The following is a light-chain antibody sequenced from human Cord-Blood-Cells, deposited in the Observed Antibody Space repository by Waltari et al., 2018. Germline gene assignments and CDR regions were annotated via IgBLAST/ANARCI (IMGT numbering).Light chain of an antibody. Sequence: DIQMTQTPSTLSASVGDRANITCRASQSISNWLAWYQQKPGKAPKLLIYKASSLESGVPSRFSGSGSGTEFTLTISSLQPDDFATYYCQQYNSYSTFGQGTKVEIK. CDR3: QQYNSYST. CDR1: QSISNW. J-gene: IGKJ1*01. CDR2: KAS. V-gene: IGKV1-5*03.